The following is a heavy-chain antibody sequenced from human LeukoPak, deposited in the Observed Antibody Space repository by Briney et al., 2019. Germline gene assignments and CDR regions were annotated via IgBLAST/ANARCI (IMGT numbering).Heavy chain of an antibody. D-gene: IGHD1-26*01. J-gene: IGHJ6*03. V-gene: IGHV1-8*01. CDR1: GYTFTSYD. CDR2: MNPNSGNT. Sequence: ASVKVSCKASGYTFTSYDINWVRQATGQGLEWMGWMNPNSGNTGYAQKFQGRVTMTRNTSISTAYMELSSLRSEDTAVYYCARVSRGSSHPHYYYMDVWGKGTTVTVSS. CDR3: ARVSRGSSHPHYYYMDV.